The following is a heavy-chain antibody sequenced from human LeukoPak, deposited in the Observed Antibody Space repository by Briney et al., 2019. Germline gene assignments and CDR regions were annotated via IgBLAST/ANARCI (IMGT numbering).Heavy chain of an antibody. J-gene: IGHJ5*02. Sequence: ASVKVSCKASGYTFTGYYMHWVRQAPGQGLEWMGWINPNSGGTNYAQKFQGRVTMTRDTSISTAYTELSRLRSDDTAVYYCARENRLTTVTINWFDPWGQGTLVTVSS. CDR1: GYTFTGYY. V-gene: IGHV1-2*02. CDR2: INPNSGGT. CDR3: ARENRLTTVTINWFDP. D-gene: IGHD4-17*01.